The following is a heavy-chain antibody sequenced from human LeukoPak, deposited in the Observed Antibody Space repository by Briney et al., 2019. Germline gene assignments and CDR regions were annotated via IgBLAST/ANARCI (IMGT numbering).Heavy chain of an antibody. CDR1: GFRFSNSW. Sequence: GGSLRLSCAASGFRFSNSWMYWVRQGPGKGPVWVPRMKTDGTRIEYADSVKGRFTISRDNAKNTLFLQMSSLRVEDTAVYYCARGADHGGSYYPDWGQGTRVTVSS. CDR3: ARGADHGGSYYPD. D-gene: IGHD3-10*01. J-gene: IGHJ4*02. CDR2: MKTDGTRI. V-gene: IGHV3-74*01.